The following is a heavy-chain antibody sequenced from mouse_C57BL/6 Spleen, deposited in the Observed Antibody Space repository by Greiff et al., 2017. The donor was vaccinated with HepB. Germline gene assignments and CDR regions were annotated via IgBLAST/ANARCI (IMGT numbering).Heavy chain of an antibody. J-gene: IGHJ4*01. CDR1: GYAFSRSW. V-gene: IGHV1-82*01. CDR3: ASGYYGTYYYAMDY. Sequence: QVQLQQSGPELVKPGASVKISCKASGYAFSRSWMNWVKQRPGKGLEWIGRIYPGDGDTNYNGKFKGKATLTADKSSSTAYMQLSSLTSEDSAVYFCASGYYGTYYYAMDYWGQGTSVTVSS. CDR2: IYPGDGDT. D-gene: IGHD1-1*01.